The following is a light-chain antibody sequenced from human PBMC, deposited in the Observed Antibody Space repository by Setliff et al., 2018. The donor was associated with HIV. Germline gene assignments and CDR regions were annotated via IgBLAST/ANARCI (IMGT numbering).Light chain of an antibody. J-gene: IGLJ3*02. Sequence: QSALTQPASVSGSPGQSITISCSGTSSDIAAYNLVSWYQQHPGKAPKLMISDVSSRPSGVSNHFSGSKSGSTASLTISGLQPEDEADYYCSSFTISTTWVLGGGTKVTVL. CDR2: DVS. V-gene: IGLV2-14*03. CDR3: SSFTISTTWV. CDR1: SSDIAAYNL.